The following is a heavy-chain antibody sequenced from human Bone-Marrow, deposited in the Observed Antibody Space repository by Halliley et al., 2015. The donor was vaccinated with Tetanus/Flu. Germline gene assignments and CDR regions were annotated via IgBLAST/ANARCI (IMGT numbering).Heavy chain of an antibody. CDR2: SYDGNNE. V-gene: IGHV3-30*03. J-gene: IGHJ4*02. CDR3: ARDSKDYYDPSGFLGGGFDH. D-gene: IGHD3-22*01. Sequence: SYDGNNEYYVGSVKGRFTISRDTSKTTVYLHMDFLRADDTAVYYCARDSKDYYDPSGFLGGGFDHWGLGSLVTVSS.